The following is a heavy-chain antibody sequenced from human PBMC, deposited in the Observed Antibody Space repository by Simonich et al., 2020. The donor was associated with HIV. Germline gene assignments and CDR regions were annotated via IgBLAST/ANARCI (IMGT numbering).Heavy chain of an antibody. V-gene: IGHV3-9*01. J-gene: IGHJ4*02. CDR3: AGRDPGSQDY. CDR1: GFTFDDYA. D-gene: IGHD1-26*01. CDR2: ISWNSGSI. Sequence: EVQLVESGGGLVQPGRSLRLSCAASGFTFDDYAMHWVRQAPGKGVDWGSGISWNSGSIGNADSGKGRFTISRDNAKNSLYLQMNSLRAEDTAVYYCAGRDPGSQDYWGQGTLVTVSS.